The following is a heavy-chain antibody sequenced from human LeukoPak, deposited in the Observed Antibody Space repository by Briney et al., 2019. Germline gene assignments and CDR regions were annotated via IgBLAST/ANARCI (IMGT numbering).Heavy chain of an antibody. Sequence: GGSLRPSCAASGFTFSRYDMHWVRQATGKGLEWVSAIGTVGDPYYPGSVKGRFTISRENAKNSLYLQMNSLRAGDTAVYYCARGFLGDAFDIWGQGTMVTVSS. CDR1: GFTFSRYD. D-gene: IGHD3-3*01. CDR3: ARGFLGDAFDI. J-gene: IGHJ3*02. CDR2: IGTVGDP. V-gene: IGHV3-13*05.